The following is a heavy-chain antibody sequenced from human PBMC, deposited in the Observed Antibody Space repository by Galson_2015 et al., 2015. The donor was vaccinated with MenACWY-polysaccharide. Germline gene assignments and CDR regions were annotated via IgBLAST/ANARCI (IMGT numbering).Heavy chain of an antibody. CDR1: GFTFSSYA. Sequence: SLRLSCADSGFTFSSYAINWVRQAPGKGLEWVAGISRSGGSTQFEGSAKGRFTISRENSKKTVYLQMNSLRAEDTAEYYCAAGYLRYDYWGQGTPVTVSS. CDR3: AAGYLRYDY. V-gene: IGHV3-23*01. CDR2: ISRSGGST. J-gene: IGHJ4*02. D-gene: IGHD2-15*01.